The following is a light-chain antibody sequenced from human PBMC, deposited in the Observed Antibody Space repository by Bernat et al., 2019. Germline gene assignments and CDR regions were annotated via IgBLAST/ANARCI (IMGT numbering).Light chain of an antibody. CDR3: QQYNSYWT. CDR1: QSISSW. V-gene: IGKV1-5*03. CDR2: KAP. Sequence: DIQMTQSPSTLSASVGDRVTITCRASQSISSWWAWYQQKPGKAPKLLIYKAPSLESGVPSRFSGSGSGTEFTLTISSLQLDDFATYYCQQYNSYWTFGQGTQVEIK. J-gene: IGKJ1*01.